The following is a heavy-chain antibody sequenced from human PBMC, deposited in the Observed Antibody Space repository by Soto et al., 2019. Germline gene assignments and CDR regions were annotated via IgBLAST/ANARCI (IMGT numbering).Heavy chain of an antibody. CDR2: IYHSGST. V-gene: IGHV4-4*02. Sequence: QVQLQASGPGLVKPSGTLSLTCAVSGGSISSSNWWSWVRQPPGKGLEWIGEIYHSGSTNYHPSPKSRVTISGDKAKNQFSLKLSSMTAADTAVEDGAIRTTVTTRVGYWGQGTLVTVSS. D-gene: IGHD4-17*01. CDR3: AIRTTVTTRVGY. CDR1: GGSISSSNW. J-gene: IGHJ4*02.